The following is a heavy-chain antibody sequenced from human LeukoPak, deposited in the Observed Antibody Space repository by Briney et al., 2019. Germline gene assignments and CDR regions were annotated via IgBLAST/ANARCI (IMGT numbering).Heavy chain of an antibody. CDR3: ARGTGIAAAPDY. CDR2: IYHTGST. D-gene: IGHD6-13*01. Sequence: PSETLSLTCTVSGASISSGTYSWSWIRQPPGEGLEWIGYIYHTGSTYYNPSLKSRLTISLDTSKNQFSLKLNSVTAADTAVYYCARGTGIAAAPDYWGQGTLVTVSS. CDR1: GASISSGTYS. J-gene: IGHJ4*02. V-gene: IGHV4-30-2*05.